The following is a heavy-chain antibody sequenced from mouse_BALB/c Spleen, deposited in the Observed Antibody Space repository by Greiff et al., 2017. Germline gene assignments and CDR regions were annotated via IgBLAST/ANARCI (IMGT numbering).Heavy chain of an antibody. CDR2: IWAGGST. D-gene: IGHD1-1*01. CDR3: ARDGTTVVGWYFDV. Sequence: VQLVESGPGLVAPSQSLSITCTVSGFSLTSYGVHWVRQPPGKGLEWLGVIWAGGSTNYNSAIMSRLSISKDNSKSQVFLKMNSLQTDDTAMYYCARDGTTVVGWYFDVWGAGTTVTVSS. CDR1: GFSLTSYG. V-gene: IGHV2-9*02. J-gene: IGHJ1*01.